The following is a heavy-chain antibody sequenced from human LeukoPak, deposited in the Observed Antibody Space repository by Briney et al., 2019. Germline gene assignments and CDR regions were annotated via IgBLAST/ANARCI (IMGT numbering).Heavy chain of an antibody. CDR2: ISAYNGNT. V-gene: IGHV1-18*01. CDR1: GYTFTSYG. D-gene: IGHD6-13*01. J-gene: IGHJ4*02. Sequence: ASVKVSCKASGYTFTSYGISWVRQAPGQGLEWMGWISAYNGNTNYAQKLQGRVTMTTDTSTSTAYMELRSLRSDDTAVYYCARRDSSSWYGVFDYWGQGTLSPSPQ. CDR3: ARRDSSSWYGVFDY.